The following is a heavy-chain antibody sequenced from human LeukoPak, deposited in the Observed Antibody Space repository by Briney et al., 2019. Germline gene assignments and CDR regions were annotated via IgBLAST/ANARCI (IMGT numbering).Heavy chain of an antibody. CDR2: IYSGGGT. CDR3: AGGSGFRTFFGY. J-gene: IGHJ4*02. CDR1: GFTFSSYA. V-gene: IGHV3-66*01. Sequence: GGSLRLSCAASGFTFSSYAMHWVRQAPGKGLEWVSVIYSGGGTYYADSVKGRFTISRDNSKNTLYLQMNSLRAEDTAVYYCAGGSGFRTFFGYWGQGTLVTVSS. D-gene: IGHD3-10*01.